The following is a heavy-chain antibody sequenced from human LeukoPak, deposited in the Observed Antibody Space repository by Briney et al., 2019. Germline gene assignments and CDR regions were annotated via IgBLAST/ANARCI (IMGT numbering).Heavy chain of an antibody. J-gene: IGHJ5*02. V-gene: IGHV1-69*13. Sequence: ASVKVSCKTSGGTFTSYAITWVRQAPGQGLEWMGKIIPISGTTNYAQKFQGRVTFTADESTSTAYMEWSSLRSEDTALYYCARKLRLGGNWFDPWGQGTLVTVSS. D-gene: IGHD1-26*01. CDR2: IIPISGTT. CDR1: GGTFTSYA. CDR3: ARKLRLGGNWFDP.